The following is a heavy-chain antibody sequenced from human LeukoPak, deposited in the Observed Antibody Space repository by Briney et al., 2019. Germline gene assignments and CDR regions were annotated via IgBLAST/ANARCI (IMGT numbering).Heavy chain of an antibody. D-gene: IGHD6-6*01. CDR3: ARGPNSNWSGLDF. CDR1: GFSFSGHW. J-gene: IGHJ4*02. Sequence: GGSLRLSCTASGFSFSGHWMHWARQLPGKGLVWVSRISPTGSTTSYADSVKGRFTVSRDNAKNTLYLQVNNLRAENTAVYYCARGPNSNWSGLDFWGQGTLLTVSS. CDR2: ISPTGSTT. V-gene: IGHV3-74*01.